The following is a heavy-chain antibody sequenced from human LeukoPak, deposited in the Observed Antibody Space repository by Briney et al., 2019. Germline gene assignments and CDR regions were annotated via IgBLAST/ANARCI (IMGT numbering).Heavy chain of an antibody. CDR3: AREYSSSWSSSFDY. V-gene: IGHV3-48*04. Sequence: PGGSLRLSCAASGFTFSSYSMNWVRQAPGKGLEWVSYISSSSSTIYYADSVKGRFTISRDNAKNSLYLQMNSLRAEDTAVYYCAREYSSSWSSSFDYWGQGTLVTVSS. D-gene: IGHD6-13*01. CDR1: GFTFSSYS. J-gene: IGHJ4*02. CDR2: ISSSSSTI.